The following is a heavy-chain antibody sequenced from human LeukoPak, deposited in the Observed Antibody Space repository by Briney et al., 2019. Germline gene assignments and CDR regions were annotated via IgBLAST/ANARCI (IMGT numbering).Heavy chain of an antibody. D-gene: IGHD1-26*01. V-gene: IGHV3-30*02. J-gene: IGHJ4*02. CDR2: IRYDGSNK. CDR3: AKDREWELLYYFDY. CDR1: GFTFSSYG. Sequence: PGGSLRLSCAASGFTFSSYGMHWVRQAPGKGLEWVAFIRYDGSNKYYADSVKVRSTISRDNSKNTLYLQMNSLRAEDTAVYYCAKDREWELLYYFDYWGQGTLVTVSS.